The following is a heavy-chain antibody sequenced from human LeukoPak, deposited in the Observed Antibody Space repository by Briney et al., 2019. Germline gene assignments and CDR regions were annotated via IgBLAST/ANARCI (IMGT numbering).Heavy chain of an antibody. J-gene: IGHJ4*02. V-gene: IGHV4-39*01. D-gene: IGHD3-22*01. CDR3: ARHVFRGYYYPDYLDY. CDR1: GGSISSSSYY. Sequence: SETLPLTCTVSGGSISSSSYYWGWIRQPPGKGLEWIGSIYYSGKTYYNPSLESRVTISVDTSKNQFSLKLSSVTAADTAVYYCARHVFRGYYYPDYLDYWGQGSLVTVSS. CDR2: IYYSGKT.